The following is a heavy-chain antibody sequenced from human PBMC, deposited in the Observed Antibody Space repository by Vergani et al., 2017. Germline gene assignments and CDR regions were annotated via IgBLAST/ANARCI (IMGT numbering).Heavy chain of an antibody. Sequence: QVQLQESGPGLVKPSETLSLTCTVSGGSVSSGSYYWSWIRQPPGKGLEWIGYIYYSGSTNYNPSLKSRVTISGDTSKNQFSLKLSSVTAADTAVSYCARVGSTTTVVTPGGIYYYYGMDVWSQGTTVTVSS. CDR2: IYYSGST. CDR3: ARVGSTTTVVTPGGIYYYYGMDV. J-gene: IGHJ6*02. D-gene: IGHD4-23*01. V-gene: IGHV4-61*01. CDR1: GGSVSSGSYY.